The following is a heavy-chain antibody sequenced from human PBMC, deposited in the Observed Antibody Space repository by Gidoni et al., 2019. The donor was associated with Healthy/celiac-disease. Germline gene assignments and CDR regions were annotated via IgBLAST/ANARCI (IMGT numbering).Heavy chain of an antibody. CDR1: GGSISTSSYY. CDR2: IYYSGST. D-gene: IGHD3-10*01. J-gene: IGHJ6*02. CDR3: ASGKTSGSLSTYYYGMDV. V-gene: IGHV4-39*01. Sequence: QLQLQESGPGLVKPSETLSLTCTVPGGSISTSSYYWGWIRQPPGKGLEWIGMIYYSGSTYYNPSLKSRVTISLDTSKNQFSLKLSSVTAADTAVYYCASGKTSGSLSTYYYGMDVWGQGTTVTVSS.